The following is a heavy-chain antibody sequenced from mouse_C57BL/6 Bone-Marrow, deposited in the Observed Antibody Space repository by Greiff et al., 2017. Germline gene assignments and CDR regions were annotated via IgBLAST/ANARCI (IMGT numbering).Heavy chain of an antibody. Sequence: VQLQQSGAELVKPGASVKISCKASGYTFTTYHIVWVKQKPGNSLVWIGIFHPNNDVTKYHEKFKGKATLTVEKSSTTVYLDLSRFTSDASAVYDCARRSTFSDCFDYWGQGTTLTVSA. V-gene: IGHV1-47*01. CDR1: GYTFTTYH. J-gene: IGHJ2*01. CDR3: ARRSTFSDCFDY. D-gene: IGHD5-1*01. CDR2: FHPNNDVT.